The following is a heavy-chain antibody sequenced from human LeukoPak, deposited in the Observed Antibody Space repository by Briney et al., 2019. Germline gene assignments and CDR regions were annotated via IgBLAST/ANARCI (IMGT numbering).Heavy chain of an antibody. J-gene: IGHJ4*02. Sequence: GGSLRLSCAASGFTFGSYAMSWVRQPPGKGLEWVSTISGSGGSTYYADSLKGRFTISRDNSKNTLYLQMNSPRVEDTALYYCAKESVQAVPLYGVDGWGQGTQVTVSS. CDR3: AKESVQAVPLYGVDG. CDR2: ISGSGGST. D-gene: IGHD2-2*01. V-gene: IGHV3-23*01. CDR1: GFTFGSYA.